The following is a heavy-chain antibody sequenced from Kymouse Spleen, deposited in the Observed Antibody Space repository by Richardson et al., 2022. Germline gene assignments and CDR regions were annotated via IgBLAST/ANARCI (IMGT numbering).Heavy chain of an antibody. CDR2: IKSKTDGGTT. CDR3: TKSDYSNWFDP. Sequence: EVQLVESGGGLVKPGGSLRLSCAASGFTFSNAWMSWVRQAPGKGLEWVGRIKSKTDGGTTDYAAPVKGRFTISRDDSKNTLYLQMNSLKTEDTAVYYCTKSDYSNWFDPWGQGTLVTVSS. CDR1: GFTFSNAW. D-gene: IGHD4-11,IGHD4-11*01. V-gene: IGHV3-15*01. J-gene: IGHJ5*02.